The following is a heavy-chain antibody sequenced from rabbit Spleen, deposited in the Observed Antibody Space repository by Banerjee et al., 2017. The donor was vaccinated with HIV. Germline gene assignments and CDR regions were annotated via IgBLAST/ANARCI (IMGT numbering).Heavy chain of an antibody. CDR2: IYAGSSTNT. D-gene: IGHD2-1*01. Sequence: QSLEESGGGLVRPGASLTLTCKASGFSFNSGYDMCWVRQATGKGLEWVACIYAGSSTNTYSATWAKGRFTISKTSSTTVTLQMTSLTAADTATYFCARGSATMTMVMNLWGPGTLVTVS. V-gene: IGHV1S40*01. CDR3: ARGSATMTMVMNL. CDR1: GFSFNSGYD. J-gene: IGHJ4*01.